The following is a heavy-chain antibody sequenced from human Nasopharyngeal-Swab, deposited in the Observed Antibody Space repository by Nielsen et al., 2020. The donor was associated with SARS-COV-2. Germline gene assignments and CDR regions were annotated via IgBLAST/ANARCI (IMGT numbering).Heavy chain of an antibody. V-gene: IGHV3-21*01. CDR1: GFTFSSYS. CDR2: ISSSSYI. D-gene: IGHD1-26*01. Sequence: GGSLRLSCAASGFTFSSYSMNWVRQAPGKGLEWVSSISSSSYIYYADSVKGRFTISRDNAKNSLYLQMNSLRAEDTAVYYCARRVVGTGNYYYGMDVWGQGTTVTVSS. CDR3: ARRVVGTGNYYYGMDV. J-gene: IGHJ6*02.